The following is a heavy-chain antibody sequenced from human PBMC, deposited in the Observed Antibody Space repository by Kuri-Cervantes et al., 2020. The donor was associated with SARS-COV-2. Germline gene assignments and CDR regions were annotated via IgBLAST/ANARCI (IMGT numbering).Heavy chain of an antibody. CDR2: IYYSGST. CDR3: ARASVWRFDP. D-gene: IGHD2-8*01. V-gene: IGHV4-31*03. J-gene: IGHJ5*02. Sequence: SETLSLTCTVSGGSISSGGYYWSWIRQHPGKGLEWIGYIYYSGSTYYNPSLKSRVTISVDTSKNQFSLKLSSVTAADTAVYYCARASVWRFDPWGQGTRVTVSS. CDR1: GGSISSGGYY.